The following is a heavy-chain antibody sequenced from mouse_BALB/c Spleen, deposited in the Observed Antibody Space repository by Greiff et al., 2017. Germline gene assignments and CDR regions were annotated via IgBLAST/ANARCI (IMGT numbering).Heavy chain of an antibody. CDR2: IWAGGST. V-gene: IGHV2-9*02. J-gene: IGHJ3*01. CDR3: ARRLSHFSWFAY. CDR1: GYSLTSYG. Sequence: VMLVESGPGLVAPSQSLSITCTVSGYSLTSYGVHWVRQPPGKGLEWLGVIWAGGSTNYNSALMSRLSISKDNSKSQVFLKMISLQTDDTAVYYCARRLSHFSWFAYWGQGTLVTVSA.